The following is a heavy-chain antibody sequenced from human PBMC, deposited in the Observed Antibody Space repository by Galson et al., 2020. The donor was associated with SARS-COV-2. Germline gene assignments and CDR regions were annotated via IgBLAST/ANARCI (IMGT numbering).Heavy chain of an antibody. Sequence: GGSLRLSCAASGFTFSNAWMSWVRQAPGKGLEWVGRVKSKTDGGTTEYAAPVKGRFIISRDDSKNTLYLQMDSLKTEDTAVYYCTWTTVTLQGDCWGQGTQVTFSS. CDR2: VKSKTDGGTT. J-gene: IGHJ4*02. V-gene: IGHV3-15*01. CDR1: GFTFSNAW. D-gene: IGHD4-17*01. CDR3: TWTTVTLQGDC.